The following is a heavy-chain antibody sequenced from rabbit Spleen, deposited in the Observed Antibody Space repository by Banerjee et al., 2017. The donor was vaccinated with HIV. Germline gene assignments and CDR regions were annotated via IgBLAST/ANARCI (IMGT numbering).Heavy chain of an antibody. Sequence: QSLEESGGDLVKPGASLTLTCTASGFSFSSRYYLCWVRQAPGKGLEWIACIYAGSSGSTYSATWAKGRFTISKTSSTTVTLQMTSLTAADTATYFCARDAGTSFSTYGMDLWGPGTLVTVS. CDR2: IYAGSSGST. CDR1: GFSFSSRYY. D-gene: IGHD8-1*01. J-gene: IGHJ6*01. V-gene: IGHV1S40*01. CDR3: ARDAGTSFSTYGMDL.